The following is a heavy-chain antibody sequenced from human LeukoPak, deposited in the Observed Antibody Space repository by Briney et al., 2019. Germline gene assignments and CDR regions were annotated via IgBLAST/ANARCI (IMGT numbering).Heavy chain of an antibody. CDR2: ISSSSSYI. Sequence: GGYLRLSCAASGFTFSSYSMNWVRQAPGKGLEWVSSISSSSSYIYYADSVKGRFTISRDNAKNSLYLQMNSLRAEDTAVYYCARFRGSGLDVWGKGTTVTVSS. D-gene: IGHD3-10*01. V-gene: IGHV3-21*01. J-gene: IGHJ6*04. CDR1: GFTFSSYS. CDR3: ARFRGSGLDV.